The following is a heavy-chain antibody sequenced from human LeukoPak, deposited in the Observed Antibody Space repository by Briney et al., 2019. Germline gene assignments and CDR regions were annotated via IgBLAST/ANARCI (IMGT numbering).Heavy chain of an antibody. D-gene: IGHD3-9*01. J-gene: IGHJ6*02. V-gene: IGHV3-23*01. CDR2: ISESGAGA. Sequence: GGSLRLSCEASGLPFSVYAMSWVRQAPGKGLEWVSAISESGAGAYYADSVKGRCTISRDSSKNTLYRPMNSLRADDTPVYYCAKGLGRLLTGYYPGGGYYGMDVWGQGTTVTVSS. CDR1: GLPFSVYA. CDR3: AKGLGRLLTGYYPGGGYYGMDV.